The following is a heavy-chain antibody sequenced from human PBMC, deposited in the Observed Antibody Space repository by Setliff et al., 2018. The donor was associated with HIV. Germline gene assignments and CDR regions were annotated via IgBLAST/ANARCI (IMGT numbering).Heavy chain of an antibody. J-gene: IGHJ3*02. Sequence: PSETLSLTCTVSGDSISSYSWAWIRQPAGKGLEWIGRIYTSGSTNYNPSLKSRVTMSVDTSKNQLSLKLTSVTAADTAIYHCARAIVGTIDAFDIWGQGTMVTVSS. V-gene: IGHV4-4*07. CDR2: IYTSGST. D-gene: IGHD1-26*01. CDR1: GDSISSYS. CDR3: ARAIVGTIDAFDI.